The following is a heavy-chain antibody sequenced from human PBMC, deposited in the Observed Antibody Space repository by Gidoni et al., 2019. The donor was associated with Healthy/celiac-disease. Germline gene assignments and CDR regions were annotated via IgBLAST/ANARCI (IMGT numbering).Heavy chain of an antibody. D-gene: IGHD4-17*01. CDR3: AGESVTTEG. CDR2: IIPILGMA. CDR1: GGTFSSYT. J-gene: IGHJ4*02. Sequence: QVPLVQSGAEVKKPGSAVKVPCKASGGTFSSYTISWVRQAPGQGLEWMGRIIPILGMANYAKKFQGKVTITADKSTSTAYMELRSLKSENRAGNYCAGESVTTEGWGQGTLVTVSS. V-gene: IGHV1-69*02.